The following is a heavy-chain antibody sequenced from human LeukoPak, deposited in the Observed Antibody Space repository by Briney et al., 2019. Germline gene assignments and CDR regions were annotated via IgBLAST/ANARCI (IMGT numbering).Heavy chain of an antibody. Sequence: KTGGSLRLSCAASGFTFSNYDMHWVRQVTGKGLEWVSAIGTAGDTYYPGSVKGRFTISREDAKNSLYLQMNSLRAGDTAVYYCARAGFGELSAGVFDIWGQGTMVTVSS. CDR3: ARAGFGELSAGVFDI. J-gene: IGHJ3*02. V-gene: IGHV3-13*04. CDR1: GFTFSNYD. CDR2: IGTAGDT. D-gene: IGHD3-10*01.